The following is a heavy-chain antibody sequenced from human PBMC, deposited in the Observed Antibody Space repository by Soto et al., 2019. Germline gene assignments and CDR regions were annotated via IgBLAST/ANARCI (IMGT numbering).Heavy chain of an antibody. CDR3: TTDSKWCGGGSCRYYYGMDV. CDR1: GFTFSNAW. J-gene: IGHJ6*02. D-gene: IGHD2-15*01. V-gene: IGHV3-15*01. CDR2: IKSKTDGGTT. Sequence: SGGSLRLSCAASGFTFSNAWMSWVRQAPGKGLEWVGRIKSKTDGGTTDYAAPVKGRFTISRDDSKNTLYLQMNSLKTGDTAVYYCTTDSKWCGGGSCRYYYGMDVWGQGTTVTVSS.